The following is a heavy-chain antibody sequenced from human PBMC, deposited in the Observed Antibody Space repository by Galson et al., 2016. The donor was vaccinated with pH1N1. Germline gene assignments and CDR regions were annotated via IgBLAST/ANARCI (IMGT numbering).Heavy chain of an antibody. V-gene: IGHV1-69*10. J-gene: IGHJ6*01. D-gene: IGHD2-2*01. CDR3: ARSSLHQGPIGLPPGTLLQEHL. CDR2: IIPTLGRT. Sequence: SVKVSCKASGGKFKNQAIQWVRQAPGQGLEWMGRIIPTLGRTDYAAKFQGRLIITADESTSTVYMQLSSLRSDDTALYYCARSSLHQGPIGLPPGTLLQEHLWG. CDR1: GGKFKNQA.